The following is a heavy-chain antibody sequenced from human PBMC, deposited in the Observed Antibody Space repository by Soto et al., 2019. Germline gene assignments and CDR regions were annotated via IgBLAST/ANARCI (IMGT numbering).Heavy chain of an antibody. D-gene: IGHD1-26*01. CDR2: VYYNGNT. V-gene: IGHV4-39*01. CDR1: GFTFSSYG. J-gene: IGHJ4*02. CDR3: ARLSGSYNDRYFDN. Sequence: GSLRLSCAASGFTFSSYGMHWIRQPPGKGLEWIGNVYYNGNTYYNASLKSRLTISVDTSNNQFSLKVKSVTAADTAVYFCARLSGSYNDRYFDNWGQGTLVTVSS.